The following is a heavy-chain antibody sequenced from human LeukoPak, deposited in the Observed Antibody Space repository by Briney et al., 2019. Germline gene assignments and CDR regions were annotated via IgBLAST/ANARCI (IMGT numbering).Heavy chain of an antibody. Sequence: PSETLSLTCTVSGGSVSNSGYYWGWIRQPPGKGLEWIGNIYYSGSAYYNPSLKSRVTISVDTSKNQSSLKLSSVTAADTAVYYCAKTYYYDPFDFWGQGTLVTVSS. D-gene: IGHD3-22*01. J-gene: IGHJ4*02. CDR3: AKTYYYDPFDF. CDR2: IYYSGSA. CDR1: GGSVSNSGYY. V-gene: IGHV4-39*01.